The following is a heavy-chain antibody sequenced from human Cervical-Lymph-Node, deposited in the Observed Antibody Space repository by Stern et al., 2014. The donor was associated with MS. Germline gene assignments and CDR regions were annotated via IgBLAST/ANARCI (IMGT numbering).Heavy chain of an antibody. CDR1: GYTFTNSW. CDR2: CYPPALDI. D-gene: IGHD4-17*01. J-gene: IGHJ2*01. V-gene: IGHV5-51*01. Sequence: EVQLVESGAEVKKPGESLKISCTLSGYTFTNSWIGWVRQMPGKGLEWMGICYPPALDIRYSPSSQGQVTTSADKSISPAFLQWSSLEASDTAIYYCARRTVTPDSWYFDLWGRGTLVTVSS. CDR3: ARRTVTPDSWYFDL.